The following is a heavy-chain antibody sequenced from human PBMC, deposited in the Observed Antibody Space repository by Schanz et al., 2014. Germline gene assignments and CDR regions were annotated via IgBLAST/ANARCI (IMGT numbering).Heavy chain of an antibody. CDR2: INYSGST. V-gene: IGHV4-59*01. D-gene: IGHD3-16*01. CDR3: ARGGGGWNFYGMDV. CDR1: GDSISTYS. Sequence: QVQLQESGPGLVKPSETLSLTCTVSGDSISTYSWNWVRQAPGKGLEWIGYINYSGSTNYIPSLKSRVTISVDTSKNQFSLRLNSVTAADTAVYYCARGGGGWNFYGMDVWGQGTTVTVSS. J-gene: IGHJ6*02.